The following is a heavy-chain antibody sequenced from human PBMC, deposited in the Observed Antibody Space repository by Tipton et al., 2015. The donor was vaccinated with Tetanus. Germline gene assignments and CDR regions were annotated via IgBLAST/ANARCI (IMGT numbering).Heavy chain of an antibody. D-gene: IGHD2/OR15-2a*01. J-gene: IGHJ3*02. CDR2: INSLGST. Sequence: TLSLTCSVSGASLSSGDYFWSWLRQSPGGGLEWIGYINSLGSTWYNPSLKSRVTISVDSSKNQFSLNVNSVTAADTAVYYCAREDYFDISAFDIWSQGTMVTVSS. V-gene: IGHV4-30-4*01. CDR3: AREDYFDISAFDI. CDR1: GASLSSGDYF.